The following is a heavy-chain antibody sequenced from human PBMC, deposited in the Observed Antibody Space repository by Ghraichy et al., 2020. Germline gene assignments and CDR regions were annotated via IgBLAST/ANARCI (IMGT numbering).Heavy chain of an antibody. CDR3: ARGHTGSYFRSYFFAY. V-gene: IGHV4-34*01. J-gene: IGHJ4*02. CDR2: INHSGST. CDR1: GESFSGYY. Sequence: SETLSLTCAVYGESFSGYYWTWIRQSPGKGLEWIGEINHSGSTNYSPSLKSRVTISVDTSKNQFSLNLSSVTTADTAVYYCARGHTGSYFRSYFFAYWGQGTPVTVSS. D-gene: IGHD1-26*01.